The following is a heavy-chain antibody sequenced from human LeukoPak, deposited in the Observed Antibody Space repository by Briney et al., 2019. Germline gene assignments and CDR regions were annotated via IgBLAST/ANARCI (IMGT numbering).Heavy chain of an antibody. D-gene: IGHD5-18*01. CDR2: IYPGDSDT. V-gene: IGHV5-51*01. J-gene: IGHJ3*02. CDR1: GYSFTSYW. CDR3: ARQFAGYSDAFDI. Sequence: GGSLKISCKGSGYSFTSYWIGWVRQMPGKGLEWMGIIYPGDSDTRYSPSFQGQVTISADKSISTAYLQWSSLKASDTAMYYCARQFAGYSDAFDIWGQGTMVTVSS.